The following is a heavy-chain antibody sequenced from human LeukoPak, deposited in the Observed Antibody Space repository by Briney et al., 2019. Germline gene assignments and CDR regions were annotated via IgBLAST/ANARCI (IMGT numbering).Heavy chain of an antibody. CDR1: GFTFVNYA. J-gene: IGHJ4*02. CDR3: AKDRPNGLDY. V-gene: IGHV3-23*01. Sequence: GGSLRLSCEVSGFTFVNYAMTWVRRAPGKGLEWVSGINGRGDGTYYADSVKGRFTVSRDNSKNTVYLQIDSLRAEDTAVYYCAKDRPNGLDYWGQGTLVTVSS. CDR2: INGRGDGT.